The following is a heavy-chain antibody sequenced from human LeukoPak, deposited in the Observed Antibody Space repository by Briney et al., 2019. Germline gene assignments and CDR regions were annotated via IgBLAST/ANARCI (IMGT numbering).Heavy chain of an antibody. CDR2: ISAYNGNT. Sequence: GASVKVSCKASGYTFTSYGISRVRQAPGQGLEWMGWISAYNGNTNYAQKLQGRVTMTTDTSTSTAYMELRSLRSDDTAVYYCARGYCSGGSCYPHYYYYYGMDVWGQGTTVTVSS. CDR3: ARGYCSGGSCYPHYYYYYGMDV. V-gene: IGHV1-18*01. D-gene: IGHD2-15*01. J-gene: IGHJ6*02. CDR1: GYTFTSYG.